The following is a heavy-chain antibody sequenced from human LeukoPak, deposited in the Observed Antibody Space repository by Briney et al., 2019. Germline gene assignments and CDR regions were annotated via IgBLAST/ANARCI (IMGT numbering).Heavy chain of an antibody. CDR2: IKNDGSTT. CDR3: ARDYPMVAATRPQFAFDI. CDR1: GFTFSSYW. J-gene: IGHJ3*02. V-gene: IGHV3-74*01. D-gene: IGHD2-15*01. Sequence: GGSLRLSCAASGFTFSSYWMHWVRQPPGKGLVWVSRIKNDGSTTTYADSVKGRFTISRDNAKNSLYLQMNSLRAEDTAVYYCARDYPMVAATRPQFAFDIWGQGTMVTVSS.